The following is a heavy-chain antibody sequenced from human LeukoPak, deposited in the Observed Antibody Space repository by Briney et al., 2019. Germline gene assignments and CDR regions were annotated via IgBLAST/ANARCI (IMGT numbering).Heavy chain of an antibody. Sequence: PGGSLRLSCAASGFTFRSYAMSWVRQAPGKGLEWVSRISDSGDGTKYADSVKGRFSISRDNTKNTLYLQINSPRAEDTAVYYCAKHGIYSGNSGAIFDPWGQGTLVTVSS. D-gene: IGHD4-23*01. V-gene: IGHV3-23*01. CDR1: GFTFRSYA. J-gene: IGHJ5*02. CDR2: ISDSGDGT. CDR3: AKHGIYSGNSGAIFDP.